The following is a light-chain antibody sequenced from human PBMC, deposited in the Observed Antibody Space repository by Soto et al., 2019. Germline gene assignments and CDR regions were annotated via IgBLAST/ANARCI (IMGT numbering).Light chain of an antibody. V-gene: IGKV1-6*01. Sequence: QMTQSPSSLSASVGDRVTITCRASQAISTDLGWYQQTPGKALKLLISGASRLQSGVPSRFSGSGSGAEFTLTISSLQPEDSATYYCLQDYSYPRTVGRGTKVDIK. CDR2: GAS. CDR3: LQDYSYPRT. J-gene: IGKJ1*01. CDR1: QAISTD.